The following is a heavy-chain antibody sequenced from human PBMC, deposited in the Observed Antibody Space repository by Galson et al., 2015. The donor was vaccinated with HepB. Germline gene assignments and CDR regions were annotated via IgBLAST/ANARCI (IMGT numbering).Heavy chain of an antibody. CDR2: TYYRSKWNN. D-gene: IGHD1-1*01. CDR3: ARLETSFDI. V-gene: IGHV6-1*01. J-gene: IGHJ3*02. Sequence: CAISGDSVSSKSAAWDWIRQSPSKGLEWLGRTYYRSKWNNDYAVSVKSRITISPDTSKNQFSLHLNSVTPEDTAVYYCARLETSFDIWGQGTLVTVSS. CDR1: GDSVSSKSAA.